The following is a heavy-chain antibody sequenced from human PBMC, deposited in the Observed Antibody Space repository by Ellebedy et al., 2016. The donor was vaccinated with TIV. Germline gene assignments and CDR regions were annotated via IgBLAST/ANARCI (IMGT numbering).Heavy chain of an antibody. CDR3: ATGSGITMIVEY. CDR2: FDPEDGET. D-gene: IGHD3-22*01. V-gene: IGHV1-24*01. Sequence: ASVKVSXXASGYTFTSYYMHWVRQAPGKGLEWMGGFDPEDGETIYAQKFQGRVTMTEDTSTDTAYMELSSLRSEDTAVYYCATGSGITMIVEYWGQGTLVTVSS. J-gene: IGHJ4*02. CDR1: GYTFTSYY.